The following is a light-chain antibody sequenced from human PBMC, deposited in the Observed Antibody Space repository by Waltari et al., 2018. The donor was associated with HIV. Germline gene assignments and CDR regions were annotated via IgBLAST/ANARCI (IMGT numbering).Light chain of an antibody. CDR3: QQYDNWPFT. CDR2: GAS. J-gene: IGKJ2*01. V-gene: IGKV3-15*01. Sequence: EIVMTQSPATLSVSPGERATLSCRASQSVSSNLAWYQQKLGQAPRLLIYGASTRATGIPASFIGSGSGTEFTLTISSLQSEDIAVYYCQQYDNWPFTFGQGTKLEIK. CDR1: QSVSSN.